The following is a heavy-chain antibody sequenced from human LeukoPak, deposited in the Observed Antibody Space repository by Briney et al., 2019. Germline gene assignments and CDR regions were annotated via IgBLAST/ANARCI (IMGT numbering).Heavy chain of an antibody. CDR2: ISPDDSEI. D-gene: IGHD1-26*01. V-gene: IGHV5-51*01. Sequence: GESLKISCKGSGYSFTTYWIAWVRQMPGRGLEWMGIISPDDSEITYSPSFRGQVTISAAKYTSTASLQWRRLRASDTAIYYCARHEGSGSYYSYWGQGTLVTVSS. J-gene: IGHJ4*02. CDR3: ARHEGSGSYYSY. CDR1: GYSFTTYW.